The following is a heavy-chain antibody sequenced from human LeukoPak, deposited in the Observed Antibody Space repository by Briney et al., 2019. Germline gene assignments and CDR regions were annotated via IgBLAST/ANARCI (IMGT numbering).Heavy chain of an antibody. CDR3: ARVGYYESSGYYEY. Sequence: ASVKVSCKASGYTLTDYYMQWVRQAPGQGLEWMGRINPNSGGTNYAQEFQGRVTMTRDTSISTVYMELSRLRSDDTAVYYCARVGYYESSGYYEYWGQGTLVTVSS. J-gene: IGHJ4*02. D-gene: IGHD3-22*01. CDR2: INPNSGGT. V-gene: IGHV1-2*06. CDR1: GYTLTDYY.